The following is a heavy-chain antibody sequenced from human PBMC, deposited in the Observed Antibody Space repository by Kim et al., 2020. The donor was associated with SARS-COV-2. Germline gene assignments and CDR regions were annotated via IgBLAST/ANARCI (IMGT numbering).Heavy chain of an antibody. Sequence: GGSLRLSCTASGFTFADYAMSWFRQVPGKGLEWVGFIRSKAYDGTTEYAASVKGRFTISRDDSKSIAYLQMNSLKTEDTAVYYCIRVRGTGYSYVIFESWGQGTLVTVSS. V-gene: IGHV3-49*03. CDR3: IRVRGTGYSYVIFES. CDR2: IRSKAYDGTT. D-gene: IGHD5-18*01. CDR1: GFTFADYA. J-gene: IGHJ4*02.